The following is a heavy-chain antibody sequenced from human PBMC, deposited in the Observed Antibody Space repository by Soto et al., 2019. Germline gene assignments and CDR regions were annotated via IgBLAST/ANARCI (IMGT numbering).Heavy chain of an antibody. Sequence: EVQLVQSGAEVKKPGESLRISCKGSGYSFTSYWISWVRQMPGKGLEWMGRIDPSDSYTNYSPSFQGHVTISADKSISTAYLQWSSLKASDTAMYYCASVSKGWGPLTGEYYYYGMDVWGQGTTVTVSS. J-gene: IGHJ6*02. CDR1: GYSFTSYW. D-gene: IGHD7-27*01. V-gene: IGHV5-10-1*03. CDR3: ASVSKGWGPLTGEYYYYGMDV. CDR2: IDPSDSYT.